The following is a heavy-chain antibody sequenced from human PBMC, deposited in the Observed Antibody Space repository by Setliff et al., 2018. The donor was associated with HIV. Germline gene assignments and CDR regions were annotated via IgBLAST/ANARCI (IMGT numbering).Heavy chain of an antibody. Sequence: GGSLRLSCAASGFTFWSHSMLWVRQAPGKGLQWVAYISRGGDSIFYEDSVKGRFTISRDNARNSLYLQMNSLTVEDTGVYYCAKYGSGNSGRGGFDYWGQGTLVTVSS. J-gene: IGHJ4*02. V-gene: IGHV3-48*01. CDR1: GFTFWSHS. D-gene: IGHD6-19*01. CDR2: ISRGGDSI. CDR3: AKYGSGNSGRGGFDY.